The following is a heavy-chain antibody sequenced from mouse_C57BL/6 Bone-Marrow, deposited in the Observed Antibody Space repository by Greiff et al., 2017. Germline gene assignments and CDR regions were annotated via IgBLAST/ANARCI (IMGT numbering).Heavy chain of an antibody. V-gene: IGHV1-81*01. D-gene: IGHD2-3*01. CDR1: GYTFTSYG. CDR2: IYPRSGNT. CDR3: ARAGDDGYYVWFAY. J-gene: IGHJ3*01. Sequence: QVQLQQSGAELARPGASVKLSCTASGYTFTSYGISWVKQRTGQGLEWIGEIYPRSGNTYYNEKFKGKATLTADKSSSTAYMELRSLTSEDSAVYFCARAGDDGYYVWFAYWGQGTLVTVSA.